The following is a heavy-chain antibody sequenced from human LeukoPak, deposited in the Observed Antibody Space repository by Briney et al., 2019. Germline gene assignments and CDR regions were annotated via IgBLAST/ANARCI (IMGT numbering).Heavy chain of an antibody. CDR1: GFTFSSYL. Sequence: GGSLRLSRSASGFTFSSYLMHWVRQAPGKGLEYVSGISDNGGGTYYGDSVKGRFTIARDNSKNALYLQMSSLRAEDTAVYYCVLGTTLKFYFDDWGQGTLVTVSS. V-gene: IGHV3-64D*06. CDR2: ISDNGGGT. D-gene: IGHD1-26*01. J-gene: IGHJ4*02. CDR3: VLGTTLKFYFDD.